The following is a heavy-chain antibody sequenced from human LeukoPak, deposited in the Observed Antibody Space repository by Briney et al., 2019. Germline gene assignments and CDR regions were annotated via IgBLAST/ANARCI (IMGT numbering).Heavy chain of an antibody. V-gene: IGHV4-39*01. CDR3: ARLPTGTFDY. J-gene: IGHJ4*02. CDR2: IYNTGST. CDR1: GGSISSSNYY. Sequence: PSETLSLTCTVSGGSISSSNYYWGWIRQPPGKGLEWIGSIYNTGSTYYNPSLKNRVTISVDTSKNQFSLKLNSVIAADTAVYYCARLPTGTFDYWGQGTLVTVSS. D-gene: IGHD1-1*01.